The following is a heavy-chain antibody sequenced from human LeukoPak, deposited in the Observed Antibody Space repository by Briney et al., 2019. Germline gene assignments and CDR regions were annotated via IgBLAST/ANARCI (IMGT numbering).Heavy chain of an antibody. CDR2: ISAYNGNT. J-gene: IGHJ4*02. Sequence: ASVKVSCKASGYTFTSYGISWVRQAPGQGLEWMGWISAYNGNTNYAQKLQGRVTMTTDTSTSTAYMGLRSLRSDDTAVYYCARDEKVGYCSGGSCYYYRTKWFVNFDYWGQGTLVTVSS. D-gene: IGHD2-15*01. V-gene: IGHV1-18*01. CDR3: ARDEKVGYCSGGSCYYYRTKWFVNFDY. CDR1: GYTFTSYG.